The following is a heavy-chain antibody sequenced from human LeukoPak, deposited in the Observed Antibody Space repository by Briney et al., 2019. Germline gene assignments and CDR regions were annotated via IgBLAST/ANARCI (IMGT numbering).Heavy chain of an antibody. J-gene: IGHJ4*02. D-gene: IGHD3-22*01. V-gene: IGHV3-48*03. CDR2: ISSSGSTI. Sequence: PGGSLRLSCAASGFTFSSYEMNWVRQAPGKGLEWVSYISSSGSTIYYADSVKGRFTISRDNAKNTLYLQMNSLRAEDTALYYCARDRITMTTPWGQGTLVTVSS. CDR3: ARDRITMTTP. CDR1: GFTFSSYE.